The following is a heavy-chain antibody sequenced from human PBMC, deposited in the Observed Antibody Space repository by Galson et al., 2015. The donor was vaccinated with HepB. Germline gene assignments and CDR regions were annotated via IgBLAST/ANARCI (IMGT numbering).Heavy chain of an antibody. D-gene: IGHD3-3*01. CDR2: ISYDGSNK. Sequence: SLRLSCAASGFTFSSYAMHWVRQAPGKGLEWVAVISYDGSNKYYADSVKGRFTISRDNSKNTLYLQMNSLRAEDTAVYYCARDWSGYYTGYAFDIWGQGTMVTVSS. J-gene: IGHJ3*02. CDR3: ARDWSGYYTGYAFDI. V-gene: IGHV3-30-3*01. CDR1: GFTFSSYA.